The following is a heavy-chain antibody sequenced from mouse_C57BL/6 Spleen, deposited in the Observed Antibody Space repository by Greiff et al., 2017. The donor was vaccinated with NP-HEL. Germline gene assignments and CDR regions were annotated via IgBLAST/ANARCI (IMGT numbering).Heavy chain of an antibody. D-gene: IGHD2-3*01. CDR1: GFTFSDYG. CDR2: ISSGSSTN. V-gene: IGHV5-17*01. Sequence: EVQVVESGGGLVKPGGSLKLSCAASGFTFSDYGMHWVRQAPEKGLEWVAYISSGSSTNYYADRVKGRFTISRDNAKNTLSLQMNSLRSEDTAMYYGAREVLSCDGYPTWYGYQGKGAPVTVSA. J-gene: IGHJ3*01. CDR3: AREVLSCDGYPTWYGY.